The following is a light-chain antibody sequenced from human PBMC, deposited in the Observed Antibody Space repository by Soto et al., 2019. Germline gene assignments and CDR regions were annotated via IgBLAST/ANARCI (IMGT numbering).Light chain of an antibody. CDR1: QGISSY. Sequence: SQSTQSPSSLSASVGDRVAMTSRASQGISSYLAWYQQKPGKAPKLLIYAASTLQSGVPSRFSGSGSGTEFTLTISSLQPDDFATYYCQQYNSYSTFGQGTKVDIK. CDR2: AAS. J-gene: IGKJ1*01. CDR3: QQYNSYST. V-gene: IGKV1-9*01.